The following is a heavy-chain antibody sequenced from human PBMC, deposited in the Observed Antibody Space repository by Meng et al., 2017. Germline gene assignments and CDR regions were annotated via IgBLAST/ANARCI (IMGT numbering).Heavy chain of an antibody. Sequence: GESLNISCAASGFTFSSYGMHWVRQAPGKGLEWVAVIWYDGSNKYYADSVKGRFTISRDNSKNTLYLQMNSLRAEDTAVYYCARDSNRWGALKYWGQGTLVTVSS. CDR3: ARDSNRWGALKY. J-gene: IGHJ4*02. V-gene: IGHV3-33*01. CDR2: IWYDGSNK. CDR1: GFTFSSYG. D-gene: IGHD3-16*01.